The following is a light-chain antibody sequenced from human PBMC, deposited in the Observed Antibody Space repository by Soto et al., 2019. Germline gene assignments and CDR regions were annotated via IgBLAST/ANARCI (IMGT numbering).Light chain of an antibody. CDR1: SRDGGGYNY. V-gene: IGLV2-14*01. CDR3: ASYTSSTAYV. Sequence: QSVLTQPASVSGSPGQTITISCTGTSRDGGGYNYVSWYQLHPGKAPKLIIYEVSNRPSGGSNRFSGSKSGNTASLTISGLQAQDEADYYCASYTSSTAYVFGTGTKGTVL. CDR2: EVS. J-gene: IGLJ1*01.